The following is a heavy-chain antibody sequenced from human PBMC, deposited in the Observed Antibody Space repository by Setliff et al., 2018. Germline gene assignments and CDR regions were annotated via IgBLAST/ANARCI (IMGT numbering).Heavy chain of an antibody. CDR1: GGSISSYY. J-gene: IGHJ6*03. D-gene: IGHD1-26*01. CDR3: ARAPPNRYSGSYEYFYMDV. Sequence: SEPLSLTCTVSGGSISSYYWIWIQQPPGKGLEWIGYIYSSGRTNYNPSLKSRVTLSVDTSNNQFSLKVSSVTAADTAVYYCARAPPNRYSGSYEYFYMDVWGKGTTVTVSS. V-gene: IGHV4-4*08. CDR2: IYSSGRT.